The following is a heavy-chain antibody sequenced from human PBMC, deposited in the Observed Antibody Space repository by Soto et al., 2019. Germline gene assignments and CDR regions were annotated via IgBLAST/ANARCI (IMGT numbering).Heavy chain of an antibody. V-gene: IGHV3-53*02. CDR1: GFTVSSNY. CDR3: AREAISSDYFDY. Sequence: EVQLVETGGGLIQPGGSLRLSCAASGFTVSSNYMSWVRQAPGQGLEWVSFIYSGGRTYYADSVKGRFTISRDNSKNTLYLQMKSLRAEDPAVYYCAREAISSDYFDYWGQGTLVIVSS. D-gene: IGHD3-22*01. CDR2: IYSGGRT. J-gene: IGHJ4*02.